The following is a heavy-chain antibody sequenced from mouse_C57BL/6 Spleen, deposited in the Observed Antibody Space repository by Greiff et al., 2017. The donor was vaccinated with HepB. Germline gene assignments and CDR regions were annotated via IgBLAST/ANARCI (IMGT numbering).Heavy chain of an antibody. CDR1: GYTFTSYW. CDR3: ARRGYGAMDY. CDR2: IDPSDSYT. D-gene: IGHD1-1*02. Sequence: VQLQQSGAELVMPGASVKLSCKASGYTFTSYWMHWVKQRPGQGLEWIGEIDPSDSYTNYNQKFKGKSTLTVDKSSSTAYMQLSSLTSEDSAVYYCARRGYGAMDYWGQGTSVTVSS. V-gene: IGHV1-69*01. J-gene: IGHJ4*01.